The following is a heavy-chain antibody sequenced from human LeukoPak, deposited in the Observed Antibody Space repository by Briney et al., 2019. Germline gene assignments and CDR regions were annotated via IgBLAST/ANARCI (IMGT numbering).Heavy chain of an antibody. Sequence: SETLSLTCTVSGGSISRYYWSCIRQSAGKGLEWIGRIYTSGITNYNPSLKSRVTMSIDTSKNQFSLKLSSVTAADTALYYCAREASPYTYFSSGMDVWGQGTTVTVSS. CDR1: GGSISRYY. CDR2: IYTSGIT. D-gene: IGHD2/OR15-2a*01. V-gene: IGHV4-4*07. J-gene: IGHJ6*02. CDR3: AREASPYTYFSSGMDV.